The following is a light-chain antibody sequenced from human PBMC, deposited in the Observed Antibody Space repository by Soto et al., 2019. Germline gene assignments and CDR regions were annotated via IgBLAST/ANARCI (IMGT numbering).Light chain of an antibody. J-gene: IGKJ2*01. CDR3: MQALQTPPYT. CDR2: LGS. CDR1: QSLLHSNGYNF. Sequence: IVMTQSPLSLPVTPGEPASISCRSSQSLLHSNGYNFLDWYLQKPGQSPQLLIYLGSNRASGVPDRFSGSRSGTDFTLKISRVEAEDVGVYYCMQALQTPPYTFGQGTKLEIK. V-gene: IGKV2-28*01.